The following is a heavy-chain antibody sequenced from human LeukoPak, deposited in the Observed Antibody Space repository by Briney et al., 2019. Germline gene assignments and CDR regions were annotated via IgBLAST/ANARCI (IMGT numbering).Heavy chain of an antibody. CDR2: IRSDGSNK. CDR1: GYTLTELS. J-gene: IGHJ4*02. D-gene: IGHD6-19*01. CDR3: ARILDSAWGELGY. V-gene: IGHV3-30*02. Sequence: SCKVSGYTLTELSMHWVRQAPGKGLEWMAFIRSDGSNKYYADSVKGRFTISRDNSKNTLYLQMNSLRAEDTAVYYCARILDSAWGELGYWGQGTLVTVSS.